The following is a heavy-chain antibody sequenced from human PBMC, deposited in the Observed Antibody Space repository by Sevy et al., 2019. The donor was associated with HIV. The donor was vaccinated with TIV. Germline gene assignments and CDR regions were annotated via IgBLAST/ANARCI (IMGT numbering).Heavy chain of an antibody. CDR3: ARQGGIVDRAFDF. CDR2: VYYSGSA. V-gene: IGHV4-39*01. Sequence: SETLSLTCTVSGGSISRSGYYWGWIRQPPGKGLEWIGNVYYSGSADYNPSLKSRATISVDTSKNQFSLKVKSVTAADTAVYYCARQGGIVDRAFDFWGQGTLVTVSS. J-gene: IGHJ4*02. CDR1: GGSISRSGYY. D-gene: IGHD2-21*01.